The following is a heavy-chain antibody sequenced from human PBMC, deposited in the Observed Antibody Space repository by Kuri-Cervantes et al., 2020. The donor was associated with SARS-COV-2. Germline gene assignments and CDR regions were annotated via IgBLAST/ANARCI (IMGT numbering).Heavy chain of an antibody. V-gene: IGHV4-34*01. CDR1: GGSIYSYY. CDR3: ASMGGADI. CDR2: INHSGST. Sequence: ESLKISCTVSGGSIYSYYWSWIRQPPGKGLEWIGEINHSGSTNYNPSLKSRVTVSVDTSKNQFSLKLSSVTAADTAVYYCASMGGADIWGQGTMVTVSS. J-gene: IGHJ3*02. D-gene: IGHD3-10*01.